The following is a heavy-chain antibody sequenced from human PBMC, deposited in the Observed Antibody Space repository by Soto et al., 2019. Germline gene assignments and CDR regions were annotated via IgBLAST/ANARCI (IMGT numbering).Heavy chain of an antibody. CDR2: IIPIFGTA. V-gene: IGHV1-69*13. J-gene: IGHJ4*02. CDR1: GGTFSSYA. D-gene: IGHD3-9*01. CDR3: ARERFDPNYDILTGYFDY. Sequence: ASVKVSCKASGGTFSSYAISWVRQAPGQGLEWMGGIIPIFGTANYAQKFQGRVTITADESTSTAYMELSSLRSEDTAVYYCARERFDPNYDILTGYFDYWGQGTLVTVSS.